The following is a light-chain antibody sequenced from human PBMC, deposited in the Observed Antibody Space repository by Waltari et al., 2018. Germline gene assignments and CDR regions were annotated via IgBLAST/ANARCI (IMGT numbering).Light chain of an antibody. CDR1: NSNIGGSY. CDR2: ENT. V-gene: IGLV1-40*01. CDR3: QSYDNRMRPL. Sequence: QSVLTQPPSVSGAPGQRVTISCTGSNSNIGGSYVQWYQQLQGTAPKLLIYENTRRPSGVSARFSGSQSGTSASLTISGVQSEDEADYYCQSYDNRMRPLFGGGTRLTVL. J-gene: IGLJ2*01.